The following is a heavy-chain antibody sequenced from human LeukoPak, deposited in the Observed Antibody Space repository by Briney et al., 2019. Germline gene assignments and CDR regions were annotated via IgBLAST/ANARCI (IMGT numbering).Heavy chain of an antibody. CDR3: AKDQGQAVVPRRFDY. D-gene: IGHD2-15*01. CDR1: GFNFSTYA. J-gene: IGHJ4*02. CDR2: IYYSGGNT. Sequence: GGSLRLSCAASGFNFSTYAMSWVRQAPGKGLEWVSTIYYSGGNTYSADSVKGRFTISRDNAKNTLYLQMNSLRAEDTAVYYCAKDQGQAVVPRRFDYWGQGTLVTVSS. V-gene: IGHV3-23*01.